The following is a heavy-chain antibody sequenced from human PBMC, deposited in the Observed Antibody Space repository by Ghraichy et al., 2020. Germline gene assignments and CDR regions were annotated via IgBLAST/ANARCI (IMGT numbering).Heavy chain of an antibody. CDR3: ARDMSDYGDYVKPIDY. CDR1: GFTFSSYG. V-gene: IGHV3-33*01. D-gene: IGHD4-17*01. CDR2: IWYDGSNK. J-gene: IGHJ4*02. Sequence: GGSLRLSCAASGFTFSSYGMHWVRQAPGKGLEWVAVIWYDGSNKYYADSVKGRFTISRDNSKNTLYLQMNSLRAEDTAVYYCARDMSDYGDYVKPIDYWGQGTLVTVSS.